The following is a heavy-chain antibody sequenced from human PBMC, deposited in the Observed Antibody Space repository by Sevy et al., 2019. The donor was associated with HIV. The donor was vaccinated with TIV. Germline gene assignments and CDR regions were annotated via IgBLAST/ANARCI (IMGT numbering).Heavy chain of an antibody. CDR2: IWHDGSQK. CDR1: GFTFSSYA. J-gene: IGHJ4*02. V-gene: IGHV3-33*01. Sequence: QLGGSLRLSCAASGFTFSSYAMHWVHQAPGKGLEWVGFIWHDGSQKYYADSVRGRFTFSRDNSKNTLFLQVSSLRAEDTAVYYCARGRVGATTSYYFDYWGQGTLVTVSS. D-gene: IGHD1-26*01. CDR3: ARGRVGATTSYYFDY.